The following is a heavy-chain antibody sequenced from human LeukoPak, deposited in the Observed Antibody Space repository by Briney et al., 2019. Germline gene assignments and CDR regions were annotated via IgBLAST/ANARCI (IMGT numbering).Heavy chain of an antibody. V-gene: IGHV3-11*04. J-gene: IGHJ6*03. CDR3: ARDQDYYYYMDV. Sequence: GGSLRLSCAASGFTFSDDYMSWIRQAPGKGLEWVSYISSSGSTIYYADSVKGRFTISRDNAKNSLYLQMNSLRAEDTAVYYCARDQDYYYYMDVWGKGTTVTVSS. CDR2: ISSSGSTI. CDR1: GFTFSDDY.